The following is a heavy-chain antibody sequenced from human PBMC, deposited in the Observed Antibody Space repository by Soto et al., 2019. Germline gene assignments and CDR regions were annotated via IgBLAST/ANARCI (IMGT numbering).Heavy chain of an antibody. Sequence: PSETLSLTRTFSGCSISNGDYCWSWIRQNPGKGLEWIGHIYHSGRTYYNPSLKSRVTISVDTSKNQFSLNLSSVTAADTAVYYCARWVEVSLDYFDSWGQGTPVTVSS. CDR1: GCSISNGDYC. CDR3: ARWVEVSLDYFDS. V-gene: IGHV4-31*03. J-gene: IGHJ4*02. CDR2: IYHSGRT. D-gene: IGHD2-15*01.